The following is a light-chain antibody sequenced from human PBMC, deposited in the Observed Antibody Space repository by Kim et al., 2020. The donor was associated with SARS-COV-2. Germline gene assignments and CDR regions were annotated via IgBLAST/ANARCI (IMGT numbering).Light chain of an antibody. V-gene: IGKV1-16*01. CDR1: QAINY. CDR2: AAS. Sequence: AASVGDRVTITRRGSQAINYLAWYQHKPGKAPKSLIYAASSLQSGVPSRFSGSGSGTDFTLTISSLQPEDFATYYCQQYGNFPLTFGPGTKVDIK. J-gene: IGKJ3*01. CDR3: QQYGNFPLT.